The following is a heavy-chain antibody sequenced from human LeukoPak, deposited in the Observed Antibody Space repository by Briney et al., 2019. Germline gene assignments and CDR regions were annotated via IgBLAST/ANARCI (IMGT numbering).Heavy chain of an antibody. CDR3: ARDLPPISPSTRRGGDPLPNWFDP. D-gene: IGHD2-21*02. Sequence: ASVKVSCKTSGYSFTSYEINWVRQATGQGPEWMGGMNVNSGKVRYAQRFQGRVTMTRKTSISTAYMELSGLRSDDTAVYYCARDLPPISPSTRRGGDPLPNWFDPWGQGTLVTVSS. J-gene: IGHJ5*02. V-gene: IGHV1-8*02. CDR1: GYSFTSYE. CDR2: MNVNSGKV.